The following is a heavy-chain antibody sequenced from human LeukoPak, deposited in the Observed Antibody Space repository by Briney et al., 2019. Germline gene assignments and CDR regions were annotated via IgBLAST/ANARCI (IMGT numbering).Heavy chain of an antibody. CDR3: ARDSGWYSIYYYGMDV. CDR2: ISAYNGNT. D-gene: IGHD6-19*01. Sequence: ASVKVSCKASGGTFTNSAISWVRQAPGQGLEWMGWISAYNGNTNYAQKLQGRVTMTTDTSTSTAYMELRSLRSDDTAVYYCARDSGWYSIYYYGMDVWGQGTTVTVSS. V-gene: IGHV1-18*01. J-gene: IGHJ6*02. CDR1: GGTFTNSA.